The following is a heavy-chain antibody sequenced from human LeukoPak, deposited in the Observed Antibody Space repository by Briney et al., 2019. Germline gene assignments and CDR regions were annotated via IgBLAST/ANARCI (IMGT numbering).Heavy chain of an antibody. CDR2: IYPGDSDT. V-gene: IGHV5-51*01. D-gene: IGHD6-19*01. J-gene: IGHJ3*02. CDR1: GYSFTSYW. CDR3: ASWGYSSGWYDAFDI. Sequence: GESLKISCKGSGYSFTSYWIGWVRQMPGKGLEWMGIIYPGDSDTRYSPSFQGQVTIPADKSISTAYLQWSSLKASDTAMYYCASWGYSSGWYDAFDIWGQGTMVTVSS.